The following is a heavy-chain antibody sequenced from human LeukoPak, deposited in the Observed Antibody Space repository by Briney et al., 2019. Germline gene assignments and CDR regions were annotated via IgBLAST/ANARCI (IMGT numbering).Heavy chain of an antibody. V-gene: IGHV3-49*03. J-gene: IGHJ4*02. D-gene: IGHD3-10*01. CDR1: GGSISSYY. Sequence: LSLTCTVSGGSISSYYWSWIRQSPGKGLEWVGFIRSKAYGGTTEYAASVKGRFTISRDDSKSIAYLQMNSLKTEDTAVYYCTRWIYEGRDYWGQGTLVTVSS. CDR3: TRWIYEGRDY. CDR2: IRSKAYGGTT.